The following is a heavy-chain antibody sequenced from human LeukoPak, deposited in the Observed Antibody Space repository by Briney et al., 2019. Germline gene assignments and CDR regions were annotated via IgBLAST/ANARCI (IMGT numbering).Heavy chain of an antibody. CDR2: INHSGST. CDR3: ARRPYYYGSGSSNFDY. Sequence: SETLSLTCAVYGGSFSGYYWSWIRQPPGKGLEWIGEINHSGSTNYNPSLKSRVTISVDTSKNQFSLKLSSVTAADTAVYYCARRPYYYGSGSSNFDYWGQGTLVTVSS. J-gene: IGHJ4*02. CDR1: GGSFSGYY. V-gene: IGHV4-34*01. D-gene: IGHD3-10*01.